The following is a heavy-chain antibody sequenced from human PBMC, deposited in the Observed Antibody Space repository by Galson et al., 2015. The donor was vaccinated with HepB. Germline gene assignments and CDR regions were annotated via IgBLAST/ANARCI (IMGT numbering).Heavy chain of an antibody. Sequence: SLRLSCAASGFTFSSYGMHWVRQAPGKGLEWVALIWYDGNIKYYADSVKGRFTISRDNSKNTLYLHMNSLRAEDTAVYYCARVHLMGNERDYDILTGHYYLGLMDVWGKGTTVTVSS. D-gene: IGHD3-9*01. V-gene: IGHV3-33*01. CDR2: IWYDGNIK. CDR1: GFTFSSYG. J-gene: IGHJ6*03. CDR3: ARVHLMGNERDYDILTGHYYLGLMDV.